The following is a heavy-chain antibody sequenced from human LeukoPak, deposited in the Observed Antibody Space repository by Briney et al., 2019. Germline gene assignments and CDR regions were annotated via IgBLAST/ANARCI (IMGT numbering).Heavy chain of an antibody. D-gene: IGHD6-19*01. J-gene: IGHJ4*02. CDR2: IDPSDSYT. CDR3: ARLLEGVAGTWGY. V-gene: IGHV5-10-1*01. Sequence: GESLKISCKGSGYSFSSYWINWVRQMPGKGLEWMGRIDPSDSYTNYNPSFQGHVTISADKSISTAYLQWSSLMASDTAMYYCARLLEGVAGTWGYWGQGTLVTVSS. CDR1: GYSFSSYW.